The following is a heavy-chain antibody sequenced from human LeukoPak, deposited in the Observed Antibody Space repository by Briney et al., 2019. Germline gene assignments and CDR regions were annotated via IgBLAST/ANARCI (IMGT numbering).Heavy chain of an antibody. CDR1: GFTFSSYG. V-gene: IGHV3-30*18. CDR2: ISYDGSNK. D-gene: IGHD6-13*01. J-gene: IGHJ4*02. CDR3: AKGKRQLGPFDY. Sequence: PGGSLRLSCAASGFTFSSYGMHWVRQALGKGLEWVAVISYDGSNKYYADSVKGRFTISRDNSKNTLYLQMNSLRAEDTAVYYCAKGKRQLGPFDYWGQGTLVTVSS.